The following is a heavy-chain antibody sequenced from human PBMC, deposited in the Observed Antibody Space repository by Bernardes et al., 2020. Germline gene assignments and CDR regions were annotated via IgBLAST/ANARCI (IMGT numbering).Heavy chain of an antibody. CDR2: ITTAGSST. D-gene: IGHD3-10*01. J-gene: IGHJ3*01. CDR1: GFTFSNYW. CDR3: ARDPHGAGGVHDAFDL. Sequence: GGSLRLSCAASGFTFSNYWIHWFRKAPGEGLEWFSRITTAGSSTSYADSVTGRLTISRDNAKNTLYLQLNSLSPEDTAVYYCARDPHGAGGVHDAFDLWGQGTMVTVSS. V-gene: IGHV3-74*01.